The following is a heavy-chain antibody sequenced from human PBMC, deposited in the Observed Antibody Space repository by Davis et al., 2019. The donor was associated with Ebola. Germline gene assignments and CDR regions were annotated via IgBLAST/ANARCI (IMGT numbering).Heavy chain of an antibody. V-gene: IGHV3-11*01. Sequence: GESLKISCAASGFTFSDYYMSWIRQAPGKGLEWISYISIGGKNIHYADSVKGRFTVSRDNAKNSLYLQMNSLGAEDTAVYYCARELGDCSSTSCSYYYMDVWGKGTTVTVSS. CDR1: GFTFSDYY. CDR2: ISIGGKNI. D-gene: IGHD2-2*01. CDR3: ARELGDCSSTSCSYYYMDV. J-gene: IGHJ6*03.